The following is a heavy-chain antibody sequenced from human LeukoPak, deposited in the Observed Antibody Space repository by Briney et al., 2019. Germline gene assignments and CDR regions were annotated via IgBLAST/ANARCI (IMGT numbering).Heavy chain of an antibody. CDR3: AREVTMLTSDHSLDL. D-gene: IGHD4/OR15-4a*01. CDR1: GFIFSDFY. CDR2: ISSSGFTI. J-gene: IGHJ2*01. V-gene: IGHV3-11*04. Sequence: PGGSLRLACTTSGFIFSDFYMSWIGQAPGKGLEWVSCISSSGFTIYYADSLKCRFSISRDNAKKSLYLQMDSLRVEDTAVYYCAREVTMLTSDHSLDLWGRGTLVTVSS.